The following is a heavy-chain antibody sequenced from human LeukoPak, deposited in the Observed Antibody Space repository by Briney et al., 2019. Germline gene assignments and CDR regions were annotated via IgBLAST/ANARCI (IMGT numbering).Heavy chain of an antibody. Sequence: GGSLRLSCAVSGITLSNYGMSWVRQAPGKGLEWVAGISGSGGGTNYADSVKGRFTISRDNSKNTLYLQMNSLRAEDTAVYYCARAEEDKRVAFDIWGQGTMVTVSS. D-gene: IGHD2-15*01. CDR1: GITLSNYG. J-gene: IGHJ3*02. V-gene: IGHV3-23*01. CDR2: ISGSGGGT. CDR3: ARAEEDKRVAFDI.